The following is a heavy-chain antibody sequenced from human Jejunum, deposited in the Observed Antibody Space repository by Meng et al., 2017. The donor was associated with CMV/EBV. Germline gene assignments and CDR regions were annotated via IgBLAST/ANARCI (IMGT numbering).Heavy chain of an antibody. CDR2: ISGSGVNT. J-gene: IGHJ4*02. CDR1: GFTFNTYA. D-gene: IGHD2-21*01. CDR3: ARHFVGSPCVY. V-gene: IGHV3-23*01. Sequence: CAASGFTFNTYAMNWVRQAPGKGLEWVSGISGSGVNTYYADSVKGRFTISRDNSKNTLYLQMNSLRGEDTAVYYCARHFVGSPCVYWGQGTLVTVSS.